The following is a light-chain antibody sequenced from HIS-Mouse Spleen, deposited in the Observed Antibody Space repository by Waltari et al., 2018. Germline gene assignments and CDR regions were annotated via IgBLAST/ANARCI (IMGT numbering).Light chain of an antibody. CDR1: ALPKKY. CDR2: EDS. V-gene: IGLV3-10*01. J-gene: IGLJ2*01. Sequence: SYELTQPPSVSVSPGQTARITCSGDALPKKYAYWYQQKSGQAPVLVIYEDSKRPSGSAGRFAGASSGTMATWTISGAQVEDEADYYCYSTDSSGNHRVFGGGTKLTVL. CDR3: YSTDSSGNHRV.